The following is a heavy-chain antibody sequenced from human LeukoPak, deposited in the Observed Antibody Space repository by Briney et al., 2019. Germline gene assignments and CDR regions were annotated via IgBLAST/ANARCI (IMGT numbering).Heavy chain of an antibody. CDR1: GFTFSSYE. D-gene: IGHD3-10*02. CDR3: AELGITMIGGV. Sequence: GGSLRLSCAASGFTFSSYEMSYISSSGSTIYYADSVKGRFTISRDNAKNSLYLQMNSLRAEDTAVYYCAELGITMIGGVWGKGPTVTISS. V-gene: IGHV3-48*03. J-gene: IGHJ6*04. CDR2: ISSSGSTI.